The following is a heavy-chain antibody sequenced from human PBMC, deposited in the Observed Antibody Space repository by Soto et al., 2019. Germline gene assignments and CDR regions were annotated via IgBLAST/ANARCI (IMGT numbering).Heavy chain of an antibody. CDR2: IYSGGST. CDR3: ARSPGGYYDILTGPYYYYYMDV. CDR1: GFTVSSNY. V-gene: IGHV3-66*01. J-gene: IGHJ6*03. Sequence: GGSLRLSCAASGFTVSSNYMSWVRQAPGKGLEWVSVIYSGGSTYYADSVKGRFTISRDNSKNTLYLQMNSPRAEDTAVYYCARSPGGYYDILTGPYYYYYMDVWGKGTTVTVSS. D-gene: IGHD3-9*01.